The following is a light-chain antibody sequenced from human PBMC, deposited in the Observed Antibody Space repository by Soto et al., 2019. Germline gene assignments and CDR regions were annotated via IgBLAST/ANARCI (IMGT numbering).Light chain of an antibody. CDR2: EVS. CDR3: SSYTSSSTYV. Sequence: QSVLTQPASVSESPGQSITISCTATSSDVGGYNYVSWYQQHPGKAPKLMIYEVSNRPSGVSNRFSGSKSGNTASLTISGLQAEDEADYYCSSYTSSSTYVFGTGTKVTVL. V-gene: IGLV2-14*01. J-gene: IGLJ1*01. CDR1: SSDVGGYNY.